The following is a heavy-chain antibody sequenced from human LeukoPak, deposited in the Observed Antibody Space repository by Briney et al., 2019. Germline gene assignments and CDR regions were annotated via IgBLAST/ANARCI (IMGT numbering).Heavy chain of an antibody. CDR3: ATDPRVRYSIRKSEAFDI. CDR2: FDPEDGET. V-gene: IGHV1-24*01. D-gene: IGHD1-26*01. CDR1: GYTLTELS. J-gene: IGHJ3*02. Sequence: ASVKVSCKVSGYTLTELSMHWVRQAPGKGLEWMGGFDPEDGETIYAQKFQGRGTKTGDTSPDTAYMELSSLRSEDTAVYYCATDPRVRYSIRKSEAFDIWGQGTMVTVSS.